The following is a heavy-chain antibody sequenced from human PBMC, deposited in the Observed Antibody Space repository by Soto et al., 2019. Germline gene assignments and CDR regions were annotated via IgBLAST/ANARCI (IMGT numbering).Heavy chain of an antibody. CDR1: GGSFTSNNW. V-gene: IGHV4-4*02. CDR3: ASRDPHTIVDY. D-gene: IGHD2-15*01. Sequence: QVQLQESGPGLVKPSGTLSLTCAVSGGSFTSNNWWTWVRKPPGQGLEWIGEIYRTGSTNYNPSLKSRVPLSLDKTENKFSLKVTSLSAADTAVYYCASRDPHTIVDYWGQGTLVTVSS. J-gene: IGHJ4*02. CDR2: IYRTGST.